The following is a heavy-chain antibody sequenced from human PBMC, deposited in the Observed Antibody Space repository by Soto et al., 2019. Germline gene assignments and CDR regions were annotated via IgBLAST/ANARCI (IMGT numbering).Heavy chain of an antibody. CDR2: IYTSGST. CDR1: GASISSYD. J-gene: IGHJ4*02. D-gene: IGHD4-4*01. Sequence: PSETLSLPCTVSGASISSYDWSWLRQPAGKGLEWIGRIYTSGSTNYHPSLKSRVTMSVDTSKNQFSLKLSSVTAADTAVYYCARDPTGTNPFDYWGQGTLVTVS. V-gene: IGHV4-4*07. CDR3: ARDPTGTNPFDY.